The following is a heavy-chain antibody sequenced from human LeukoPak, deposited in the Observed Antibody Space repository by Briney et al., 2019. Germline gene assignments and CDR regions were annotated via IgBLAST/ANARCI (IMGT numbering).Heavy chain of an antibody. J-gene: IGHJ2*01. Sequence: GGSLRLSCEASGFTFITHARNWIRQTPGKGLEWLSVISGDVQTTTYASSVKGRFTISRDNSKNTLYLEMNSLRVEDTAIYYCAKDGYYSSANHFARLHFDLWGRGTRVTVSS. CDR2: ISGDVQTT. V-gene: IGHV3-23*01. CDR3: AKDGYYSSANHFARLHFDL. CDR1: GFTFITHA. D-gene: IGHD3-10*01.